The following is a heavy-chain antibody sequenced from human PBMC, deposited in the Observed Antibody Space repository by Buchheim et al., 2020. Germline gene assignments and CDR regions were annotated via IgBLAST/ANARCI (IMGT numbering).Heavy chain of an antibody. CDR1: GGSISIYY. CDR3: ARSVTTDFGGQFDP. J-gene: IGHJ5*02. CDR2: IYYSGST. V-gene: IGHV4-59*08. Sequence: QVQLQESGPGLVKTSETLSLTCTVSGGSISIYYWSWIRQPPGKGLEWIGYIYYSGSTNYNPSLKSRVTISVDTSKNQFSLKLSSVTAADTAVYYCARSVTTDFGGQFDPWGQGTL. D-gene: IGHD3-16*01.